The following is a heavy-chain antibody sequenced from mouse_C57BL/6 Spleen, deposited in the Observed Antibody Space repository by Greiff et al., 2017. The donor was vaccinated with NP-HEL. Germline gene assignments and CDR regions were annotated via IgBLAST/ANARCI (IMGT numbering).Heavy chain of an antibody. CDR3: ARYDYDWYFDV. Sequence: EVQLVESGGDLVKPGGSLKLSCAASGFTFSSYGMSWVRQTPDKRLEWVATISSGGSYTYYPDSVKGRFTISRDNAKNTLYLQMSSLKSEDTAMYYCARYDYDWYFDVWGTGTTVTVSS. CDR2: ISSGGSYT. CDR1: GFTFSSYG. V-gene: IGHV5-6*01. J-gene: IGHJ1*03. D-gene: IGHD2-4*01.